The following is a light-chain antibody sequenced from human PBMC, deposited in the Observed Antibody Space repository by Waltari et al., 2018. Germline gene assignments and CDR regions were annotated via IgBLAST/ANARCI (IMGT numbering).Light chain of an antibody. CDR1: QSVYSN. V-gene: IGKV3D-15*01. CDR3: QQYNRWPPIT. J-gene: IGKJ5*01. Sequence: EIVLTQSPATLSVSPGARATCACRASQSVYSNLAWYQQKPGQAPRLLIYDASTRATGIPARFTGSGSGTEFTLTISSLQSEDSAVYSCQQYNRWPPITFGQGTRLEIK. CDR2: DAS.